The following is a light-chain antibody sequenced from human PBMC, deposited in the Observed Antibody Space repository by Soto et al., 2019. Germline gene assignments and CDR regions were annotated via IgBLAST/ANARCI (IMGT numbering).Light chain of an antibody. J-gene: IGLJ2*01. V-gene: IGLV1-44*01. CDR3: AAWDDSLNGPV. CDR2: DTN. CDR1: SSNIGLND. Sequence: QSVLTQPPSASRTPGQTITISCSGSSSNIGLNDVHWYRQLSGTPPQILIYDTNQQATGVPDRFSGSRSGTSASLAIHGLQSEDEADYHCAAWDDSLNGPVFGGGTKLTVL.